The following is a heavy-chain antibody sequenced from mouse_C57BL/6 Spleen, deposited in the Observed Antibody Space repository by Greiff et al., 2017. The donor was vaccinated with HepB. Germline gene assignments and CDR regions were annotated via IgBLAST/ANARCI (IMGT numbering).Heavy chain of an antibody. V-gene: IGHV5-17*01. CDR1: GFTFSDYG. D-gene: IGHD2-3*01. Sequence: EVQLVESGGGLVKPGGSLKLSCAASGFTFSDYGMHWVRQAPEKGLEWVAYISSGSSTIYYADTVKGRFTISRDNAKNTLFLQMTSLRSEDTAMYYCARWDGYPPYYAMDYWGQGTSVTVSS. CDR2: ISSGSSTI. J-gene: IGHJ4*01. CDR3: ARWDGYPPYYAMDY.